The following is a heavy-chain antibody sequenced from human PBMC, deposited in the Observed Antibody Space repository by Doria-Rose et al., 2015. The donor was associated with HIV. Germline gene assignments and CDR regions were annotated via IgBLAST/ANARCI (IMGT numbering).Heavy chain of an antibody. V-gene: IGHV4-34*01. CDR2: INHSGNF. J-gene: IGHJ3*02. CDR3: ADSAPFDI. CDR1: GGSFSGHY. Sequence: QMGAGLLRPSETLSLTCAVYGGSFSGHYWSWIRQPPGRGLEWIGEINHSGNFTYNPSLKTRVTISLDTSKNQFSLKLTSVAAADTAVYYCADSAPFDIWGQGTMVTVSS.